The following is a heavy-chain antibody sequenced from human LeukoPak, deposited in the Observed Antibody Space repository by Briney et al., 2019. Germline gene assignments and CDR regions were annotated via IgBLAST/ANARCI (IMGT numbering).Heavy chain of an antibody. D-gene: IGHD4-17*01. J-gene: IGHJ6*02. Sequence: LSLTCTVSGDSFSSNNYWTWVRQAPGKGLEWVALISYDGSSEYYAGSVKGRFTISRDNSKITVYLQMNSLKAEDTAVYYCAKELHNYGDYGEEGLDVGGQGTTVTVS. CDR1: GDSFSSNN. CDR3: AKELHNYGDYGEEGLDV. CDR2: ISYDGSSE. V-gene: IGHV3-30*18.